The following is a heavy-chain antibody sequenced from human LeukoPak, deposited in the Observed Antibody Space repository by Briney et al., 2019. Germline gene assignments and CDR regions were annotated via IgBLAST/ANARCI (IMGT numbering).Heavy chain of an antibody. V-gene: IGHV1-2*02. CDR1: GYTFTGYY. J-gene: IGHJ6*02. Sequence: GASVKVSCKASGYTFTGYYMHWVRQAPGQGLEWMGWINPNSGGTNYAQKFQGRVTMTRDTSISTAYMELSRLRSDDTAVYYCARDIKDCSSTSCAYYYYSMDVWGQGTTVTVSS. CDR3: ARDIKDCSSTSCAYYYYSMDV. D-gene: IGHD2-2*01. CDR2: INPNSGGT.